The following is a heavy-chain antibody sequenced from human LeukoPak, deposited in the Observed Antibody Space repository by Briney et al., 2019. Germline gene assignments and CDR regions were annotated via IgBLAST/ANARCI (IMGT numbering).Heavy chain of an antibody. CDR2: IIPIFGTA. V-gene: IGHV1-69*13. CDR3: ARSLLSIVVVPAAPRLAFDY. CDR1: GGTFSSYA. Sequence: GASVKVSCKASGGTFSSYAISWVRQAPGQGLEWMGGIIPIFGTANYAQKFQGRVTITADESTSTAYMELSSLISEDTAVYYCARSLLSIVVVPAAPRLAFDYWGQGTLVTVSS. D-gene: IGHD2-2*01. J-gene: IGHJ4*02.